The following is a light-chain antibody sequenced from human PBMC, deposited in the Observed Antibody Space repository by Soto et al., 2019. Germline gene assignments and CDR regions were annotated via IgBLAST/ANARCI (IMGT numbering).Light chain of an antibody. CDR3: SSYTSSSTYVV. V-gene: IGLV2-14*01. CDR1: SSDVGGYNY. J-gene: IGLJ2*01. CDR2: EVS. Sequence: QSALTQPASVSGSPGQSITISCTGTSSDVGGYNYVSWYQQHPGKAPKLMIYEVSNRPSGVSNRFSGSKSGNTASLSIAGLPAADVADYYTSSYTSSSTYVVFGGGTKVTVL.